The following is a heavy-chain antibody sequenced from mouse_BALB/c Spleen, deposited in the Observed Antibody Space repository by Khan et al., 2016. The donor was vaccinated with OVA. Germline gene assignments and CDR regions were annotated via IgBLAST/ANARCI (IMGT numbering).Heavy chain of an antibody. Sequence: QVQLQQSGPELVRPGVSVKISCKGSGYTFTDYAMHWVKQSHAKSLEWIGVISNYNGNTNYNQKFKGKATMTVDKSSSTAYMELARLTSEDSAIYNFASSATLSNSWFAYWGQGTLVTVSA. CDR2: ISNYNGNT. J-gene: IGHJ3*01. CDR1: GYTFTDYA. D-gene: IGHD1-2*01. CDR3: ASSATLSNSWFAY. V-gene: IGHV1S137*01.